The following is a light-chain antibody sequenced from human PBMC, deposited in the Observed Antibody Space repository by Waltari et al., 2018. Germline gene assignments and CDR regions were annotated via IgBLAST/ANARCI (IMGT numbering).Light chain of an antibody. CDR3: MQSIQFPLT. V-gene: IGKV2D-29*01. CDR1: QSLLHSDGKTH. J-gene: IGKJ4*01. CDR2: DVS. Sequence: DVVMTQTPLALSVTPGQPASISCKSSQSLLHSDGKTHWYWYLPKPGQPPQLLIYDVSNRFSGVPDRFSGSGSGTDFTLKISRVEAEDVGLYYCMQSIQFPLTFGGGTKVEIK.